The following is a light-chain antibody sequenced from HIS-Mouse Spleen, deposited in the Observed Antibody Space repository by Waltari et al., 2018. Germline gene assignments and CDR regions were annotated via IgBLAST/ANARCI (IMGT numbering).Light chain of an antibody. CDR1: SSNIGSNY. J-gene: IGLJ2*01. Sequence: QSVLTQPPSVSGTPGQRVTISCSGSSSNIGSNYVYWYQQLPGTAPKLLIYRNNQRPSGVPGRFSGSKSGTSASLAISGLRSEDEADYYCAAWDDSLSGPVFGGGTKLTVL. CDR2: RNN. V-gene: IGLV1-47*01. CDR3: AAWDDSLSGPV.